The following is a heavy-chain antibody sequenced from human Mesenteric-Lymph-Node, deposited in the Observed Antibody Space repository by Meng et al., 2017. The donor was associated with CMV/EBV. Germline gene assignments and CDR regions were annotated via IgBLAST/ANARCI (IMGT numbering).Heavy chain of an antibody. V-gene: IGHV3-9*01. D-gene: IGHD6-19*01. CDR2: ISWNGGSI. CDR3: AKVVAGYYYGLDV. Sequence: SLKISCAASGFTFDDYAMHWVRQAPGKGLEWVSGISWNGGSIGYADSVKGRFTISRANAKNSLYLQMNSLRAEDTALYYCAKVVAGYYYGLDVWGQGTTVTVSS. J-gene: IGHJ6*02. CDR1: GFTFDDYA.